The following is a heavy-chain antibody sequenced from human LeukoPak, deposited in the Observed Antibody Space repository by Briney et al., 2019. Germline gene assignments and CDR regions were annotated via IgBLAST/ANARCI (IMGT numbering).Heavy chain of an antibody. J-gene: IGHJ6*03. CDR3: ASLRYSSSRPNYYYYYMDV. CDR2: INHSGST. CDR1: GGSFSGYY. V-gene: IGHV4-34*01. D-gene: IGHD6-6*01. Sequence: PSETLSLTCAVYGGSFSGYYWSWIRQPPGKGLEWIGEINHSGSTSYNPSLKSRVTISVDTSKNQFSLKLSSVTAADTAVYYCASLRYSSSRPNYYYYYMDVWGKGTTVTVSS.